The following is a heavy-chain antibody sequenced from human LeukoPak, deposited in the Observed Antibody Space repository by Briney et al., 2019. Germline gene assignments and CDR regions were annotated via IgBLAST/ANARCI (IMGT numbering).Heavy chain of an antibody. CDR3: AREGRGWAFDI. J-gene: IGHJ3*02. Sequence: SSVKVSCKASGGTFSSYAISWVRQAPGQGLEWMGGIIPIFGTANYAQKFQGRVTITADESTITAYMELSSLRSDDTAVYYCAREGRGWAFDIWGQGTMVTVSS. D-gene: IGHD2-15*01. V-gene: IGHV1-69*01. CDR2: IIPIFGTA. CDR1: GGTFSSYA.